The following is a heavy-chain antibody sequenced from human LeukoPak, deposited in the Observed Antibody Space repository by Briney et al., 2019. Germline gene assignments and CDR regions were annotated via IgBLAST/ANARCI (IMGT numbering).Heavy chain of an antibody. Sequence: GRSLRLSCAASGFTFGSYGMHWVRQAPGKGLEWVAVISYDGSNKYYADSVKGRFTISRDNSKNTLYLQMNSLRAEDTAVYYCAKAGGGDSSGLDAFDIWGQGTMVTVSS. J-gene: IGHJ3*02. V-gene: IGHV3-30*18. CDR3: AKAGGGDSSGLDAFDI. CDR1: GFTFGSYG. D-gene: IGHD3-22*01. CDR2: ISYDGSNK.